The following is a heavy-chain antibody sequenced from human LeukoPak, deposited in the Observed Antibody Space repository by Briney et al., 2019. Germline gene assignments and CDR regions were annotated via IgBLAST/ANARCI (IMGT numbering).Heavy chain of an antibody. Sequence: SETLSLTCTVSGGSISSYYWSWIRQPAGKGLEWIGRIYTSGSTNYNPSLKSRVTMSVDTSKNQFSLKLSSVTAADTAVYYCARVANYDFWSGYRSDFDYWGQGTLVTVSS. CDR3: ARVANYDFWSGYRSDFDY. D-gene: IGHD3-3*01. CDR1: GGSISSYY. V-gene: IGHV4-4*07. CDR2: IYTSGST. J-gene: IGHJ4*02.